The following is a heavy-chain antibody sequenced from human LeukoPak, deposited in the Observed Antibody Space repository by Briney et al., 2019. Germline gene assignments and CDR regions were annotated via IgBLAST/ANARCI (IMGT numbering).Heavy chain of an antibody. CDR1: GYTFTRYY. D-gene: IGHD1-26*01. Sequence: ASVKVSCKASGYTFTRYYMHWVRQAPGQGLEWMGWINPNSGDTNYAQKFQGRVTMTRDTSISTAYMELSSLRSDDTALYYCATLGRSGNYNWFDPWGQGTLVTVSS. CDR2: INPNSGDT. J-gene: IGHJ5*02. CDR3: ATLGRSGNYNWFDP. V-gene: IGHV1-2*02.